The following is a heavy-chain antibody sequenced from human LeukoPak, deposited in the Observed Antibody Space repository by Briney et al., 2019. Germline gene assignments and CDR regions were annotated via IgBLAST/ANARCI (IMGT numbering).Heavy chain of an antibody. V-gene: IGHV1-18*01. J-gene: IGHJ4*02. CDR3: ARDQHCSGGSCYGPIDY. D-gene: IGHD2-15*01. CDR2: ISAYNGNT. CDR1: GYTFTSYG. Sequence: ASVKVSCKASGYTFTSYGISWVRQAPGQGLEWMGWISAYNGNTNYAQKLQGRVTMTTDTSTSTAYMELGSLRSDDTAVYYCARDQHCSGGSCYGPIDYWGQGTLVTVSS.